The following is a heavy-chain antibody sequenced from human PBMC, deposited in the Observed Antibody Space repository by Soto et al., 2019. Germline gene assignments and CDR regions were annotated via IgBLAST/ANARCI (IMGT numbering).Heavy chain of an antibody. J-gene: IGHJ6*02. Sequence: SVKVSCKASGGTFSSYAISWVRQAPGQGLEWMGGIIPIFGTANYAQKFQGRVTITADESTSTAYMEPSSLRSEDTAVYYCARDHIAARDYYYYGMDVWGQGTLVTVSS. CDR3: ARDHIAARDYYYYGMDV. V-gene: IGHV1-69*13. CDR1: GGTFSSYA. D-gene: IGHD6-6*01. CDR2: IIPIFGTA.